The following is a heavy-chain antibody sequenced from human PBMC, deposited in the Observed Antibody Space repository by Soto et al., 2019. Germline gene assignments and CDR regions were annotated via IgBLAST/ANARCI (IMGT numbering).Heavy chain of an antibody. V-gene: IGHV4-30-4*01. Sequence: PSETLSLSCTVSGGSISSGDYYWSWIRQPPGKGLEWTGYIYYSGSTYYNPSLKSRVTISVDTSKNQFSLKLSSVTAADTAVYYCARLGVCGDDPYSFDYWGQGSLVTVSS. CDR1: GGSISSGDYY. J-gene: IGHJ4*02. CDR3: ARLGVCGDDPYSFDY. CDR2: IYYSGST. D-gene: IGHD2-21*02.